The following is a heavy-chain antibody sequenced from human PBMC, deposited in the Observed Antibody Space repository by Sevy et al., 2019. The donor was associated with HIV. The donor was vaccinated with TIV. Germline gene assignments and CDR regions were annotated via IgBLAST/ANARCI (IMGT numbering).Heavy chain of an antibody. V-gene: IGHV4-59*01. D-gene: IGHD3-22*01. CDR3: AKDHDNNWFDP. CDR1: GGSISNSY. Sequence: SETLSLTCTVSGGSISNSYWSWIRQPPGKGLEWIGYIYYSGSTNYNPSLKSRVTMSIDTSKNQFSLNLSSVTAADTAIYFCAKDHDNNWFDPWGQGTLVTVSS. J-gene: IGHJ5*02. CDR2: IYYSGST.